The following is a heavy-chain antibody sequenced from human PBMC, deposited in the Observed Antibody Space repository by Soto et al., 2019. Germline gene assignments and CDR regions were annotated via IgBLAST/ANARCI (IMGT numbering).Heavy chain of an antibody. Sequence: SVKVSCKASGGTFSSYTISLVRQAPGQGLEWMGRIIPILGIANYAQKFQGRVTITADKSTSTAYMELSSLRSEDTAVYYCAVDARGVVAATSNVYWGQGTLVTVSS. CDR2: IIPILGIA. V-gene: IGHV1-69*02. CDR1: GGTFSSYT. CDR3: AVDARGVVAATSNVY. J-gene: IGHJ4*02. D-gene: IGHD2-15*01.